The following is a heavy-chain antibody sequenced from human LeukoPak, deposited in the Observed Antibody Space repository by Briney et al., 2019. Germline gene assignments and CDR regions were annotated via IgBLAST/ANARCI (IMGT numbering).Heavy chain of an antibody. CDR1: GGSLSSYY. CDR3: LRHYYDSRTANGYFQH. Sequence: WGTLSLTCAVSGGSLSSYYWSWIRQPPGAGPEWIGYIDYTGSTNYNPSLKSRVSISLDSSTNQFSLNLNSLTTADTGVYYCLRHYYDSRTANGYFQHWGQGTLVTVSS. V-gene: IGHV4-59*01. CDR2: IDYTGST. D-gene: IGHD3-16*01. J-gene: IGHJ1*01.